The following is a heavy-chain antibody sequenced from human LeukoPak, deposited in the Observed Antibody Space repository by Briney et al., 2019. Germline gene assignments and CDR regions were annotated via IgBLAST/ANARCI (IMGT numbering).Heavy chain of an antibody. CDR3: ATDRNGGVEGRFDY. CDR1: GDTLTNHY. Sequence: ASVKVSCKASGDTLTNHYMHWVRQAPGQGLEWMGMIDPNGGRIIYAQKFQGRVSMTRDTSTSTVYMELTSLRSDDRAVYSCATDRNGGVEGRFDYWGQGTLVTVSS. V-gene: IGHV1-46*01. D-gene: IGHD3-16*01. J-gene: IGHJ4*02. CDR2: IDPNGGRI.